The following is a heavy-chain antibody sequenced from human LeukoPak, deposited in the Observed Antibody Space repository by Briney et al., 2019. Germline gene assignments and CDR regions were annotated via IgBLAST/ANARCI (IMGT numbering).Heavy chain of an antibody. CDR1: GFTFSSYA. D-gene: IGHD6-19*01. V-gene: IGHV3-23*01. J-gene: IGHJ4*02. CDR2: ISGSGGST. Sequence: GGSLRLSCAASGFTFSSYAMSWVRQAPGKGLEWVSAISGSGGSTYYADSVKGRFTISRDNSKNTLCLQMNSLRAEDTAVYYCAKPNSGWYGIFDYWGQGTLVTVSS. CDR3: AKPNSGWYGIFDY.